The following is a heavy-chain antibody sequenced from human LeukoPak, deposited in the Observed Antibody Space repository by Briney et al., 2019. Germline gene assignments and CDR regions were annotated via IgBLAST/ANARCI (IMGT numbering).Heavy chain of an antibody. CDR1: GFTFSSYS. CDR3: AKRGVVVRVFLVGFHKEAYYFDS. D-gene: IGHD3-16*02. Sequence: GGSLRLSCAASGFTFSSYSMNWVRQAPGKGLEWVSSISSSSSYIYYADSVKGRFTISRDNAKNSLYLQMNSLRAEDTAVYFCAKRGVVVRVFLVGFHKEAYYFDSWGQGTLVSVSS. V-gene: IGHV3-21*04. J-gene: IGHJ4*02. CDR2: ISSSSSYI.